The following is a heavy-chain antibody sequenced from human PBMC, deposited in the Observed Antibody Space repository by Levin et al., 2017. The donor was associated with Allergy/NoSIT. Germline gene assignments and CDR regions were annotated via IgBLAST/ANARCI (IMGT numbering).Heavy chain of an antibody. CDR3: ARDYGDYDDYYYYYMDV. J-gene: IGHJ6*03. CDR2: ISSSSSTI. V-gene: IGHV3-48*02. D-gene: IGHD4-17*01. CDR1: GFTFSSYS. Sequence: GESLKISCAASGFTFSSYSMNWVRQAPGKGLEWVSYISSSSSTIYYADSVKGRFTISRDNAKNSLYLQMNSLRDEDTAVYYCARDYGDYDDYYYYYMDVWGKGTTVTVSS.